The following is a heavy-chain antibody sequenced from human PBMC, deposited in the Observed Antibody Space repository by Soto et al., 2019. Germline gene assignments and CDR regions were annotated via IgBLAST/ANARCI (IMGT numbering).Heavy chain of an antibody. D-gene: IGHD2-15*01. Sequence: GGSLRLSCAASAFTLIAYDMHWVRQPNGKGLEWVSALGAADDPYYLGSVKGRFTISRENAKNSLYLQMNNLRAGDTAVYYCARAYSGRLPRRADYYYAMDVWGQGTTVTVSS. J-gene: IGHJ6*02. CDR2: LGAADDP. V-gene: IGHV3-13*05. CDR1: AFTLIAYD. CDR3: ARAYSGRLPRRADYYYAMDV.